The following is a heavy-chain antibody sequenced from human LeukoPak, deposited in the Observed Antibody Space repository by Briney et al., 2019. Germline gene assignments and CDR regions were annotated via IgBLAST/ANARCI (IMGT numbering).Heavy chain of an antibody. V-gene: IGHV1-18*01. CDR1: GYTFTSYG. CDR2: ISAYNGNT. J-gene: IGHJ4*02. D-gene: IGHD3-22*01. CDR3: ARDVEYYYDSSGTDFDY. Sequence: ASVKVSCKASGYTFTSYGISWVRQAPGQGLEWMGWISAYNGNTNYAQKLQGRVTMTTDTSTSTAYMELRSLRSDDTAVYYCARDVEYYYDSSGTDFDYWGQGTLVTVSS.